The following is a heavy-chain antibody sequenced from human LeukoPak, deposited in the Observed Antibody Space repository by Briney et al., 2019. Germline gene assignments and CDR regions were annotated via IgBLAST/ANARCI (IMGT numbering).Heavy chain of an antibody. CDR2: IKPDGSEK. CDR3: ARVGCLRTLGYCSSFTSIDY. V-gene: IGHV3-7*01. CDR1: GFTFNNYW. Sequence: GGSLRLSCAASGFTFNNYWMSWVRQAPGKGLEWVANIKPDGSEKFYVDSVKGRFTVSRDDAKNSLYLQMNRLRAEDTAVYYCARVGCLRTLGYCSSFTSIDYWGRGTLVTVSS. J-gene: IGHJ4*02. D-gene: IGHD2-2*01.